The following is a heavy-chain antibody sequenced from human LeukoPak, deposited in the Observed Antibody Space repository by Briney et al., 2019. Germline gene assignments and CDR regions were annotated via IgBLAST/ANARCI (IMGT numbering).Heavy chain of an antibody. D-gene: IGHD2-2*01. CDR3: ARDRVVPAAMHVYYYYGMDV. J-gene: IGHJ6*02. CDR2: INSDGSST. Sequence: PGGSLRLSCAASGFIFSSYWMHWVRQAPGKGLVWVSRINSDGSSTSYADSVKGRFTISRDNSKNTLYLQMNSLRAEDTAVYYCARDRVVPAAMHVYYYYGMDVWGQGTTVTVSS. CDR1: GFIFSSYW. V-gene: IGHV3-74*01.